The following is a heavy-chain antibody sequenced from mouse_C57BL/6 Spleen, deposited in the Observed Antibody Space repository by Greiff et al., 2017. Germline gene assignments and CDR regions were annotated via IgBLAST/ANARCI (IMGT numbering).Heavy chain of an antibody. Sequence: VQLQQSGPELVKPGASVKISCKASGYAFSSSWMNWVKQRPGKGLEWIGRIYPGDGDTNYNGKFKGKATLTADKSSSTAYMQLSSLTSEDSAVYFCASNYGNSGWFAYWGQGTLVTVSA. J-gene: IGHJ3*01. D-gene: IGHD2-1*01. CDR1: GYAFSSSW. V-gene: IGHV1-82*01. CDR3: ASNYGNSGWFAY. CDR2: IYPGDGDT.